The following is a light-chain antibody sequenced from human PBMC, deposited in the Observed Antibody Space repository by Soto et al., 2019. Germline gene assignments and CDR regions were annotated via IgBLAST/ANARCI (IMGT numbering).Light chain of an antibody. CDR1: QSVTSSY. CDR2: SAS. Sequence: EIVLTQSPGTLSLSPGDRATLFCRASQSVTSSYLAWYQQKPGQSPRLLIYSASTRASGTPDRFSGSGSGTAFTGTAFTLTISRLEPEDSAVYYCQQFDTTPWTFGQGTKVEI. CDR3: QQFDTTPWT. V-gene: IGKV3-20*01. J-gene: IGKJ1*01.